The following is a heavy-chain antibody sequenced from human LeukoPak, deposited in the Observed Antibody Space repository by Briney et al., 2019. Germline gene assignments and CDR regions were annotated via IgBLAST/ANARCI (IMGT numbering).Heavy chain of an antibody. CDR3: ARVPEYCSGGSCYGPLFDY. D-gene: IGHD2-15*01. Sequence: KTSETLSLTCAVYGGSFSGYYWSWIRQPPGKGLEWIGEINHSGSTNYNPSLKSRVTISVDTSKNQFSLKLSSVTAADTAVYYCARVPEYCSGGSCYGPLFDYWGQGTLVTVSS. CDR2: INHSGST. CDR1: GGSFSGYY. V-gene: IGHV4-34*01. J-gene: IGHJ4*02.